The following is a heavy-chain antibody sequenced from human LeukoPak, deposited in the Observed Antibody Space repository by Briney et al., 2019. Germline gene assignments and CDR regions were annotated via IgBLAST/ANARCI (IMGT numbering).Heavy chain of an antibody. D-gene: IGHD6-19*01. CDR3: ARSIAVAGTAGGFDY. V-gene: IGHV3-33*01. CDR2: IWYDGSNK. Sequence: GGSLRLSCAASGFTFSSYGMHWVRQAPGKGLEWVAVIWYDGSNKYYADSVKGRFTISRDNSKNTLYLQMNSLRAEDTAVYYCARSIAVAGTAGGFDYWGQGTLVTVSS. J-gene: IGHJ4*02. CDR1: GFTFSSYG.